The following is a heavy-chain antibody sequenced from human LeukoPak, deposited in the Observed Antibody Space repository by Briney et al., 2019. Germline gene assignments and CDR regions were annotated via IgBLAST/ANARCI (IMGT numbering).Heavy chain of an antibody. CDR3: ARRYCSSTSCLYYGMDV. Sequence: ASVKVSCKASGYTFTSYDINWVRQATGQGLEWLGWMNPNSDNTGYAQKSQGRVTMTRNTSTSTAYMELSGLRSEDTAVYYCARRYCSSTSCLYYGMDVWGQGTTVTVSS. J-gene: IGHJ6*02. D-gene: IGHD2-2*01. CDR1: GYTFTSYD. V-gene: IGHV1-8*01. CDR2: MNPNSDNT.